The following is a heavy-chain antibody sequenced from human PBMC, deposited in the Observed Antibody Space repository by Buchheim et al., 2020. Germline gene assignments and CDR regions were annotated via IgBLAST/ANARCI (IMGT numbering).Heavy chain of an antibody. V-gene: IGHV4-39*01. CDR2: IYYSGST. CDR3: ARSSGLGADLDY. Sequence: QLQLQESGPGLVKPSETLSLTCTVSGGSISSSSYYWGWFRQPTGTGLEWIGSIYYSGSTYFNPSLKSRVTISVDTSKNQFSLKLSSVTAADTAVYYCARSSGLGADLDYWGQGTL. D-gene: IGHD3-9*01. J-gene: IGHJ4*02. CDR1: GGSISSSSYY.